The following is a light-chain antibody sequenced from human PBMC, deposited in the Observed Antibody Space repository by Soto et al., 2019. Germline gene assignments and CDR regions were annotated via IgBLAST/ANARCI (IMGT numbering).Light chain of an antibody. CDR2: AAS. J-gene: IGKJ4*01. CDR3: QQYGSSPLT. Sequence: IQMTQSPSTLSASAGDRVTITCPASQSISTWLAWYQQKPGKAPKLLIYAASSLQSGVPSRFSGSGSGTDFTLTISRLEPEDFAVYYCQQYGSSPLTFGGGTKVDIK. CDR1: QSISTW. V-gene: IGKV1-5*01.